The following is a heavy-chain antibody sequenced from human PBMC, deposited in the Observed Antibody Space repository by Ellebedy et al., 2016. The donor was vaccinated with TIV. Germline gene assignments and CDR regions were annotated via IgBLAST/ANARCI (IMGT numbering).Heavy chain of an antibody. CDR3: ARVKYDTSGYYYPILDY. CDR1: GFTFDDYG. Sequence: GESLKISCTASGFTFDDYGMSWVRQAPGKGLEWVSGLNWSGGTTGYADSVKGRFTISRDNAKNSLYLQMNSLRAEDTALYFCARVKYDTSGYYYPILDYWGQGTLVTVSS. J-gene: IGHJ4*02. V-gene: IGHV3-20*04. CDR2: LNWSGGTT. D-gene: IGHD3-22*01.